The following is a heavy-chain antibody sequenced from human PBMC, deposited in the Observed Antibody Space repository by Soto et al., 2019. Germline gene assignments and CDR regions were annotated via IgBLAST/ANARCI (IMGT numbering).Heavy chain of an antibody. Sequence: GSLRLSCTASGFKFKNYNMNWLRQAPGKGLECVAYISGNSRTIYYVDSVKGRFTISRDNAANSVFLQMNSLRVEDTSVYYCASGPWELDYWGQGTLVTVSS. D-gene: IGHD3-10*01. CDR2: ISGNSRTI. V-gene: IGHV3-48*01. J-gene: IGHJ4*02. CDR3: ASGPWELDY. CDR1: GFKFKNYN.